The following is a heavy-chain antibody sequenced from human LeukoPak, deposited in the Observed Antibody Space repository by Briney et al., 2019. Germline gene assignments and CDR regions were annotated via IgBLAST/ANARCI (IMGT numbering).Heavy chain of an antibody. V-gene: IGHV4-39*07. J-gene: IGHJ4*02. CDR3: ARVAGIAAAGTHFDY. CDR2: IYYIGST. Sequence: SETLSLTCTVSGGSISSSSYYWGWIRQPPGKGLEWIGSIYYIGSTYYDPSLKGRITITVDTSKNQFSLKLSSVTAADTAVYYCARVAGIAAAGTHFDYWGQGTLVTVST. CDR1: GGSISSSSYY. D-gene: IGHD6-13*01.